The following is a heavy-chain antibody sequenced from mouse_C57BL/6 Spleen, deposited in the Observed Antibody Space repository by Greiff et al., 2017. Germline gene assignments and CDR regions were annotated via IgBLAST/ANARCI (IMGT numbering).Heavy chain of an antibody. J-gene: IGHJ2*01. V-gene: IGHV1-7*01. CDR1: GYTFTSYW. CDR2: INPSSGYT. D-gene: IGHD1-1*01. Sequence: VQGVESGAELAKPGASVKLSCKASGYTFTSYWMHWVKQRPGQGLEWIGYINPSSGYTKYNQKFKDKATLTADKSSSTAYMQLSSLTYEDSAVYYCARGSLPTVVATGFDYWGQGTTLTVSS. CDR3: ARGSLPTVVATGFDY.